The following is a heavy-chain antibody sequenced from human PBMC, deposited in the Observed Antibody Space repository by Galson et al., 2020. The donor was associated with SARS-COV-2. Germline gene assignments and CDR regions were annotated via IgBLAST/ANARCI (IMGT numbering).Heavy chain of an antibody. CDR3: ARDDGLRGCNYGGLYYGMDV. D-gene: IGHD5-18*01. J-gene: IGHJ6*02. CDR1: GFPFSTYS. Sequence: NSGGSLRLSCAASGFPFSTYSMNWVRLAPGKGLEWVSSISTSSSYTYYVDSVKGRFSISRDNPRNSLYRQRNSLRAEDTAGYYCARDDGLRGCNYGGLYYGMDVWGQGTTVTVSS. V-gene: IGHV3-21*01. CDR2: ISTSSSYT.